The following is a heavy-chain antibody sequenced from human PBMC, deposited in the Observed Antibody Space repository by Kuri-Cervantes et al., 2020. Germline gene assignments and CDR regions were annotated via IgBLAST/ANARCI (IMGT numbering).Heavy chain of an antibody. CDR1: GFTFSSYA. Sequence: GGSLRLSCAASGFTFSSYAMHWVRQAPGKGLEWVAVISYDGSNKYYADSVKGRFTISRDNSKNTLYLQMNSLRAEDTAVYYCARIVGRYFDLWGRGTLVTVSS. CDR2: ISYDGSNK. D-gene: IGHD1-26*01. CDR3: ARIVGRYFDL. J-gene: IGHJ2*01. V-gene: IGHV3-30-3*01.